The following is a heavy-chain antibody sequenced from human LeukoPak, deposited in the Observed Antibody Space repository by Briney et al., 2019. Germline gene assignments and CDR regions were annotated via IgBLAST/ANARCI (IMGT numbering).Heavy chain of an antibody. CDR2: IRYDGSNK. J-gene: IGHJ5*02. Sequence: GGSLRLSCAASGFTFSSYGMHWVRQAPGKGLEWVAFIRYDGSNKYYADSVKGRFTISRDNSKNTLYLQMNSLRAEDTAVYYCARQEKGGYVVPPDWFDPWGQGTLVTVSS. D-gene: IGHD2-2*01. CDR1: GFTFSSYG. V-gene: IGHV3-30*02. CDR3: ARQEKGGYVVPPDWFDP.